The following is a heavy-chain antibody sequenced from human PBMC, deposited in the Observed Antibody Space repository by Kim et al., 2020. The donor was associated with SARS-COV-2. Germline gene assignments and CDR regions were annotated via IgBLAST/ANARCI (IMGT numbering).Heavy chain of an antibody. J-gene: IGHJ4*02. CDR3: ASHYDLDY. D-gene: IGHD3-3*01. Sequence: ANTKYSQKFQGRVTITRDTSASTAYMELSSLRSEDTAVYYCASHYDLDYWGQGTLVTVSS. V-gene: IGHV1-3*01. CDR2: ANT.